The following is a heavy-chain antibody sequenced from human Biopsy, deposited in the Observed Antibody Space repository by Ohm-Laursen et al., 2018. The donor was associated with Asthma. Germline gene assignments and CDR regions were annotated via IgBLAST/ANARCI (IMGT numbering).Heavy chain of an antibody. CDR3: ARTYYDFLTGQDNDAFDI. CDR2: INPGNGNT. V-gene: IGHV1-3*01. J-gene: IGHJ3*02. D-gene: IGHD3-9*01. CDR1: GYTFVSYA. Sequence: ASVKASCKASGYTFVSYAIHWVRQAPGQRLEWMGWINPGNGNTKYSQKFQGRVTITTDAFASTAYMELSSLLSEDTAVYYCARTYYDFLTGQDNDAFDIWGQGTMVTVSS.